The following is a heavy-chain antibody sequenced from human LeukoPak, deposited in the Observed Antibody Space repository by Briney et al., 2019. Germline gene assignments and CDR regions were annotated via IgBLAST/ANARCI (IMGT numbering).Heavy chain of an antibody. CDR2: ISGSGDST. Sequence: PGGSLRLSCAASGFTFSSYAMSWVRQAPGKGLEWASAISGSGDSTYYADSVKGRFTISRDNSKNTLYLQMNSLRAEDTAVYYCAKDQRGGGSYPPDASDIWGQGTMVTVSS. V-gene: IGHV3-23*01. D-gene: IGHD1-26*01. CDR3: AKDQRGGGSYPPDASDI. J-gene: IGHJ3*02. CDR1: GFTFSSYA.